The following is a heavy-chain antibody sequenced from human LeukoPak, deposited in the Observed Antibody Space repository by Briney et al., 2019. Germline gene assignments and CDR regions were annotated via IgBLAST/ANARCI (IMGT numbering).Heavy chain of an antibody. J-gene: IGHJ5*02. CDR1: GFTFSSYG. CDR3: AKGQQWLVWWFDP. Sequence: GRSLRLSCAASGFTFSSYGMHWVRQAPGKGLEWVAVISYGGSNKYYADSVKGRFTISRDNSKNTLYLQMNSLRAEDTAVYYCAKGQQWLVWWFDPWGQGTLVTVSS. D-gene: IGHD6-19*01. CDR2: ISYGGSNK. V-gene: IGHV3-30*18.